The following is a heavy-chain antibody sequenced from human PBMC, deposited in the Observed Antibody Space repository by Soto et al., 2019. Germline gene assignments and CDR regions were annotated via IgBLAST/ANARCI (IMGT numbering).Heavy chain of an antibody. D-gene: IGHD5-12*01. J-gene: IGHJ1*01. Sequence: SVKVSCKASGGSFSSFGISGVRQAPGQGLEWMGGIIPVFGRPNYAQGFRGRLTITADESTNTVYLELIDLRSEDTAVYYCAREGSGYNLWGQGTQVTVSS. CDR1: GGSFSSFG. V-gene: IGHV1-69*13. CDR2: IIPVFGRP. CDR3: AREGSGYNL.